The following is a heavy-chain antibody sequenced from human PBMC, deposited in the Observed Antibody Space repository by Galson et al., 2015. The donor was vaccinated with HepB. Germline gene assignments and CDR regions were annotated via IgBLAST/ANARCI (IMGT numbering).Heavy chain of an antibody. Sequence: SLRLSCAASGFTFSSYAMHWVRQAPGKGLEWVAVISYDGSNKYYADSVKGRFTISRDNSKNTLYLQMNSLRAEDTAVYYCARNTRKWLFYYMDVWGKGTTVTVSS. CDR2: ISYDGSNK. CDR1: GFTFSSYA. V-gene: IGHV3-30-3*01. J-gene: IGHJ6*03. CDR3: ARNTRKWLFYYMDV. D-gene: IGHD3-22*01.